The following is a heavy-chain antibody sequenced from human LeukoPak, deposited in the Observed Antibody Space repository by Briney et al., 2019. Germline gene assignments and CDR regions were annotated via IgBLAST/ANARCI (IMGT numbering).Heavy chain of an antibody. D-gene: IGHD3-22*01. Sequence: SETLSLTCTVSGGSISSYYWSWIRQPPGKGLEWIGYIYYSGSTNYNPSLKSRVTVSVDTSKNQFSLKLSSVTAADTAVYYCAGRYYYDSSGSVDYWGQGTLVTVSS. CDR1: GGSISSYY. CDR3: AGRYYYDSSGSVDY. J-gene: IGHJ4*02. V-gene: IGHV4-59*01. CDR2: IYYSGST.